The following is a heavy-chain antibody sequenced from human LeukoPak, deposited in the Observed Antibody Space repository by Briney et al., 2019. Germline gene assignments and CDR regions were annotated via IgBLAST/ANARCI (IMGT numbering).Heavy chain of an antibody. CDR2: IYYSGST. CDR1: GGSISSYY. V-gene: IGHV4-59*08. CDR3: ARFYSGYSGAFDI. Sequence: SETLSLTCTVSGGSISSYYWSWIRQPPGKGLEWIGYIYYSGSTNYSPSLKSRVTISVDTSKNQFSLKLSSVTAADTAVYYCARFYSGYSGAFDIWGQGTMVTVSS. J-gene: IGHJ3*02. D-gene: IGHD3-22*01.